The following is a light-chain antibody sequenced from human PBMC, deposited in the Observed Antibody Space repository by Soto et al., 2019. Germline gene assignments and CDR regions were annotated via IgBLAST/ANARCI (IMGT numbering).Light chain of an antibody. CDR3: QQYGTSLFT. CDR1: QSVSSTY. V-gene: IGKV3-20*01. J-gene: IGKJ3*01. Sequence: IVLTQSPGTLSLSPGERATLSCRASQSVSSTYLAWYQQKPGQAPRLLIYGASIRATDIPDRFSGSGSGTDFTLTITSLEPEYFGVYYCQQYGTSLFTFGPGTKVYSK. CDR2: GAS.